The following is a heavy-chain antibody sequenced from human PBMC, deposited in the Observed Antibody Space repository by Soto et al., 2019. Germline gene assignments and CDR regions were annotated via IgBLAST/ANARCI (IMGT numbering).Heavy chain of an antibody. V-gene: IGHV1-69*13. CDR3: TRELPRGTYHYYEDYGMDV. J-gene: IGHJ6*02. CDR2: IIPIFGTA. Sequence: SSVKVSCKASGGTFRISAISWVRQAPGQGSDWMGGIIPIFGTANYAQKFQGRVTITADESTSTAYMELSRLISEDTAVYYCTRELPRGTYHYYEDYGMDVWGQGTTVTVSS. CDR1: GGTFRISA. D-gene: IGHD3-3*01.